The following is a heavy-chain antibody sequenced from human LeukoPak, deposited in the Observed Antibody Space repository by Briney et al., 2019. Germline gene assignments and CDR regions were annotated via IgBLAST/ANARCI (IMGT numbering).Heavy chain of an antibody. Sequence: SETLSLTCTVSGGCISSSSYYWGWIRQPPGKGLEWIGSIYYSGSTYYNPSLKSRVTISVDTSKNQFSLKLSSVTAADTAVYYCARTYYYDSSGYYYVSDYWGQGTLVTVSS. J-gene: IGHJ4*02. CDR2: IYYSGST. CDR1: GGCISSSSYY. D-gene: IGHD3-22*01. CDR3: ARTYYYDSSGYYYVSDY. V-gene: IGHV4-39*01.